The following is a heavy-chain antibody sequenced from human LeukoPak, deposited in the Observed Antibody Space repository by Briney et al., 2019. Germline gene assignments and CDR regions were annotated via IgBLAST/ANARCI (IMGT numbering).Heavy chain of an antibody. J-gene: IGHJ4*02. CDR3: ARAVSVVPGEPSERYFDY. Sequence: SETLSLTCTVSGGSISSYYWSWIRQPPGKGLEWIGYIYYSGSTNYNPSLKSRVTISVDTSKNQFSLKLSSVTAADTAVYYCARAVSVVPGEPSERYFDYWGQGTLVTVSS. CDR2: IYYSGST. V-gene: IGHV4-59*01. CDR1: GGSISSYY. D-gene: IGHD2-2*01.